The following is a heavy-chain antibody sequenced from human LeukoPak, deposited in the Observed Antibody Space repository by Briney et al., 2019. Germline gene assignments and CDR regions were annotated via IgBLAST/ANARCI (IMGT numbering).Heavy chain of an antibody. Sequence: SVKVSCKASGGTFSSYAISWVRQAPGQGLEWMGGIIPIFGTANYAQKFQGRVTITADESTSTAYMELSSLRSEDTAVYYCARALMVYATHQSGAGYYYCGMDVWGQGTTVTVSS. CDR1: GGTFSSYA. CDR2: IIPIFGTA. D-gene: IGHD2-8*01. J-gene: IGHJ6*02. CDR3: ARALMVYATHQSGAGYYYCGMDV. V-gene: IGHV1-69*13.